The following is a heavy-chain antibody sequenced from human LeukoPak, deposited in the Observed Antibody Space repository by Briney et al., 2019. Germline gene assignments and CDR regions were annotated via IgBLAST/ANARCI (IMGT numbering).Heavy chain of an antibody. CDR1: GFTFSSYA. CDR2: ISYDGSNK. D-gene: IGHD1-26*01. CDR3: ARPATNDGGSYYFDY. J-gene: IGHJ4*02. V-gene: IGHV3-30-3*01. Sequence: GGSLRLSCAASGFTFSSYAMHWVRQAPGKGLEWVAVISYDGSNKYYADFVKGRFTISRDNSKNTLYLQMNSLRAEDTAVYYCARPATNDGGSYYFDYWGQGTLVTVSS.